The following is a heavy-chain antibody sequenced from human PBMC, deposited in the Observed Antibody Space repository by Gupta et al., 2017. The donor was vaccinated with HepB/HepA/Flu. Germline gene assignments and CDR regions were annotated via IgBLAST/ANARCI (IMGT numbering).Heavy chain of an antibody. Sequence: QLQLQESGPGLVKPSETLSLPCTVSGGSISSSSYYWGWIRQPPGKGLEWVGSNDYRGSTYYNPSLKSRVTISVDTSKNQFSLKLSSVTAADTAVYYCARHDGSYVNDYWGQGTLVTVSS. CDR1: GGSISSSSYY. J-gene: IGHJ4*02. V-gene: IGHV4-39*01. CDR3: ARHDGSYVNDY. D-gene: IGHD1-26*01. CDR2: NDYRGST.